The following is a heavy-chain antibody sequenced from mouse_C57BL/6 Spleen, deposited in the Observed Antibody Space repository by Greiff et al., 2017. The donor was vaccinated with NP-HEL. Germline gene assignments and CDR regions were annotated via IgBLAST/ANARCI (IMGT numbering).Heavy chain of an antibody. J-gene: IGHJ4*01. CDR2: ISDGGSYT. V-gene: IGHV5-4*01. Sequence: EVQLVESGGGLVKPGGSLKLSCAASGFTFSSYAMSWVRQTPEKRLEGVATISDGGSYTYYPDNVKGRFTISRDNAKNNLYLQMSHLKSEDTAMYYCTGNYYAMDYWGQGTSVTVSS. CDR1: GFTFSSYA. CDR3: TGNYYAMDY.